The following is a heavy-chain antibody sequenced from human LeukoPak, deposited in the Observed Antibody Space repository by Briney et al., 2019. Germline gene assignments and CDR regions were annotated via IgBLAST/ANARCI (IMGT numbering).Heavy chain of an antibody. D-gene: IGHD2-21*02. J-gene: IGHJ4*02. CDR1: EFTFRNYW. Sequence: GGSLRLSCAASEFTFRNYWMSWVRQAPGKGLEWVANIKADASEMNYVGSVKGRFTISRDNAKNSLHLQMNSLRAEDTAVYYCATDRDNSDWQKRFDSWGQGTLVTVSS. CDR2: IKADASEM. V-gene: IGHV3-7*01. CDR3: ATDRDNSDWQKRFDS.